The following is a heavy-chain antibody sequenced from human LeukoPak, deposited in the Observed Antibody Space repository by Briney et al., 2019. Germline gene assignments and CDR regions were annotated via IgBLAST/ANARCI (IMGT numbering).Heavy chain of an antibody. CDR2: ISGSGGST. Sequence: GGSLRLSCAASGFTFSSYATSWVRQAPGRGVEWVSAISGSGGSTYYADSVKGRFTISRDNSKNTLYLQMNSLRAEDTAVYYWAKDGYYGSGSHIDYWGQETLVTVSS. V-gene: IGHV3-23*01. CDR3: AKDGYYGSGSHIDY. J-gene: IGHJ4*02. D-gene: IGHD3-10*01. CDR1: GFTFSSYA.